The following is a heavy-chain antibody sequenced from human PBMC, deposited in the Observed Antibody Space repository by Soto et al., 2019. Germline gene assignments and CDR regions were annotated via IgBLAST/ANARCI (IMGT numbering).Heavy chain of an antibody. CDR2: MNPNSGNT. D-gene: IGHD2-2*02. J-gene: IGHJ6*02. V-gene: IGHV1-8*01. CDR3: ARYCSSTSCYTEPFYYYYGMDV. Sequence: GASVKVSCKASGYTFTSYDINWVRQATGQGLEWMGWMNPNSGNTGYAQKFQGRVTMTRNTSISTAYMELSSLRSEDTAVYYCARYCSSTSCYTEPFYYYYGMDVWGQGTTVTV. CDR1: GYTFTSYD.